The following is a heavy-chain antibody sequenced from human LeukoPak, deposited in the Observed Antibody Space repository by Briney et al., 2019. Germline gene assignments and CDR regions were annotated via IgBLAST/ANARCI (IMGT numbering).Heavy chain of an antibody. D-gene: IGHD5-24*01. V-gene: IGHV1-18*01. Sequence: ASVKVSCKASGYTFTSYGISWVRQAPGQGLEWMGWISAYNGNTNYAQKLQGRVTMTTDTSTSTAYMELRSLRSDDTAVYYCARDRGGWLQFGGVFDYWGQGTLVTVSS. CDR2: ISAYNGNT. J-gene: IGHJ4*02. CDR1: GYTFTSYG. CDR3: ARDRGGWLQFGGVFDY.